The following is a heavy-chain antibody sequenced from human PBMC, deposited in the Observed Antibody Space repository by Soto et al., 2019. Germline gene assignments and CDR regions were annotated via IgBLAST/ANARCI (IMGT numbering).Heavy chain of an antibody. D-gene: IGHD2-8*02. CDR1: GDSISSRSYY. Sequence: PSETLSLTCTVSGDSISSRSYYWGWIRQPPGMGLEWIGSVHSSGSTYYNPSLKSRVTISVDTSKNQFSLKLTSVTAADTAVYYCARDKITGLFDYWGQGTLVTVSS. CDR3: ARDKITGLFDY. V-gene: IGHV4-39*02. J-gene: IGHJ4*02. CDR2: VHSSGST.